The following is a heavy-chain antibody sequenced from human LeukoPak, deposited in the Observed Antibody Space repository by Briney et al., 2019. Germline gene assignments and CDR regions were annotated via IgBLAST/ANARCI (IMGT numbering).Heavy chain of an antibody. D-gene: IGHD3-22*01. CDR2: ISSSGSTM. V-gene: IGHV3-48*03. CDR1: GFTFSSYE. Sequence: PGGSLRLSCAASGFTFSSYEMNWVRQAPGKGLEWVSYISSSGSTMYYADSVKGRFTISRDNAKNSLYLQMNRLRAEDTAVYYCARGYYYDSTGYNPFDYWGQGTLVTVSS. CDR3: ARGYYYDSTGYNPFDY. J-gene: IGHJ4*02.